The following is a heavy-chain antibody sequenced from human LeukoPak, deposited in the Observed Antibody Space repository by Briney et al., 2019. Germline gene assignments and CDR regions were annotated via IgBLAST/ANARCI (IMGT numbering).Heavy chain of an antibody. J-gene: IGHJ3*02. CDR2: IYYSGST. CDR1: GASITRYY. CDR3: ARLGFGSGTNKALDI. Sequence: SETLSLTCTVSGASITRYYWGWIRQPPGKGLEWIGYIYYSGSTNYNPTLKGRVTISVDTSKNLHSLELRSVTPADTAVYYCARLGFGSGTNKALDIWGQGTMVTVSS. V-gene: IGHV4-59*01. D-gene: IGHD3-10*01.